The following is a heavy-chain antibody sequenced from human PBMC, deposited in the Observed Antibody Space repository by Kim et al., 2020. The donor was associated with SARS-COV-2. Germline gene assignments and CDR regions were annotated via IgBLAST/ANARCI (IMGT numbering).Heavy chain of an antibody. Sequence: SVKVSCKASGGTFSSYTISWVRQAPGQGLEWMGRIIPILGIANYAQKFQGRVTITADKSTSTAYMELSSLRSEDTAVYYCARAYCSSTSCYTVGDWFDPWGQGTLVTVSS. D-gene: IGHD2-2*02. V-gene: IGHV1-69*02. CDR1: GGTFSSYT. J-gene: IGHJ5*02. CDR3: ARAYCSSTSCYTVGDWFDP. CDR2: IIPILGIA.